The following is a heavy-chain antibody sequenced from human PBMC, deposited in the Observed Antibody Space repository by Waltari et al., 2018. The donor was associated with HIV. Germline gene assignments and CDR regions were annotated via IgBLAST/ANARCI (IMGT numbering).Heavy chain of an antibody. CDR1: GFTFSSYS. V-gene: IGHV3-48*04. CDR3: ATGRHYVPFAH. D-gene: IGHD3-16*01. J-gene: IGHJ4*02. CDR2: ISRSNSTI. Sequence: EVQLVESGGGLVQPGGSLRLSCAASGFTFSSYSMNWVRQAQGKGREGFSYISRSNSTIYYADSVKGRFTISRDNAKNSLYLQLNSLRAEYTAVYYCATGRHYVPFAHWGQGTLVTVSS.